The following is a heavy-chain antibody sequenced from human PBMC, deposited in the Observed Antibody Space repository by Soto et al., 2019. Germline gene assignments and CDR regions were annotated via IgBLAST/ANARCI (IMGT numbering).Heavy chain of an antibody. Sequence: GGSLRLSCAASGFTVSSNYMSWVRQAPGKGLEWVSVIYSGGSTYYADSVKGRFTISRDNSKNTLYLQMNSLRAEDTAVYDCSRKNRLYYYDSSGYYDAFDIWGQGTMVTVSS. CDR2: IYSGGST. D-gene: IGHD3-22*01. V-gene: IGHV3-66*01. CDR1: GFTVSSNY. J-gene: IGHJ3*02. CDR3: SRKNRLYYYDSSGYYDAFDI.